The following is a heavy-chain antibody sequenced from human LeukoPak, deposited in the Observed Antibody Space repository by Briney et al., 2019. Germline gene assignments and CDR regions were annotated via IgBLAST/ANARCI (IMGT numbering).Heavy chain of an antibody. J-gene: IGHJ5*02. Sequence: SETLSLTCTVSGGSISSYYWSWIRQPPGKGLEWIGYTYYSGSTNYNPSLKSRVTISVDTSKNQFSLELSSVTATDTAVYFCARDSRDYGDYMWFDPWGQGTLVTVSS. V-gene: IGHV4-59*12. CDR3: ARDSRDYGDYMWFDP. CDR2: TYYSGST. CDR1: GGSISSYY. D-gene: IGHD4-17*01.